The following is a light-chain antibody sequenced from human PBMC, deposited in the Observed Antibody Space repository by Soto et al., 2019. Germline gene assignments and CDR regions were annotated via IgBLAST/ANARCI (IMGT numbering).Light chain of an antibody. Sequence: EIVMTHSPATLSVSPGERATLSCSAIQSVSSNLEWYQQKPGQAPGLLSYGVSTRANGIPARLSGSGSGTEFTLNISSMQSEDFAVYYCQPYNHWPPRTFGQGTKGEIK. V-gene: IGKV3-15*01. CDR1: QSVSSN. J-gene: IGKJ1*01. CDR2: GVS. CDR3: QPYNHWPPRT.